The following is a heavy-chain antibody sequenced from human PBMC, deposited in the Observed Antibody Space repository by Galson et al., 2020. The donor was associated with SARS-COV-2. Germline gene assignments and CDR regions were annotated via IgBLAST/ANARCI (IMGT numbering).Heavy chain of an antibody. CDR1: GFTFSSYA. V-gene: IGHV3-30*04. J-gene: IGHJ4*02. CDR2: ISYDGSNK. CDR3: ARDGDGESSGYFDY. Sequence: GESLKISCAASGFTFSSYAMHWVRQAPGKGLEWVAVISYDGSNKYYADSVKGRFTISRDNSKNTLYLQMNSLRAEDTAVYYCARDGDGESSGYFDYWGQGTLVTVSS. D-gene: IGHD3-22*01.